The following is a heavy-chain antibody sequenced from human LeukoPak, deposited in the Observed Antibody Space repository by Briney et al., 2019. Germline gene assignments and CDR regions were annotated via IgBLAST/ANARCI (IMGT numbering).Heavy chain of an antibody. D-gene: IGHD1-1*01. J-gene: IGHJ4*02. V-gene: IGHV3-30*14. CDR1: GFTFSSYA. Sequence: PGGSLRLSCAASGFTFSSYAMHWVRQAPGKGLEWVAVISYDGSNKYYADSVKGRFTISRDNSKNTLYLQMNSLRAEDTAVYYCAREEEGTALIDYWGQGTLVTVSS. CDR3: AREEEGTALIDY. CDR2: ISYDGSNK.